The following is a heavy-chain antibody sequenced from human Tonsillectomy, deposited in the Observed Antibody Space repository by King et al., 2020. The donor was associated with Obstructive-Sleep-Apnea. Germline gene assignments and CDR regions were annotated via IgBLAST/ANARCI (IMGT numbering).Heavy chain of an antibody. CDR1: GGSISSSSYY. Sequence: LQLQESGPGLVKPSETLSLTCTVSGGSISSSSYYWGWIRQPPGKGLEWIGSIYYSGSTYYNPSLKSRVAISVDTSKNQFSLNLTSATAADTAVYFCAGLYYGAQGYFDYWGQGPLVTVSS. J-gene: IGHJ4*02. CDR3: AGLYYGAQGYFDY. CDR2: IYYSGST. D-gene: IGHD4-17*01. V-gene: IGHV4-39*01.